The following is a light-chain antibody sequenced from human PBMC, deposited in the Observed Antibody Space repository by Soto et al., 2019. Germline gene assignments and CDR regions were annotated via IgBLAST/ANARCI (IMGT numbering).Light chain of an antibody. CDR3: QSYDSSLSGVV. CDR1: SSNIGAGYE. V-gene: IGLV1-40*01. J-gene: IGLJ2*01. CDR2: GNS. Sequence: QSVLTQPPSRSGAPGQRVTISCTGSSSNIGAGYEVHWYQQLPGTAPKLLIYGNSNRPSGVPDRFSGSKSGTSASLAITGLQAEDEADYYCQSYDSSLSGVVFSGGAKLTVL.